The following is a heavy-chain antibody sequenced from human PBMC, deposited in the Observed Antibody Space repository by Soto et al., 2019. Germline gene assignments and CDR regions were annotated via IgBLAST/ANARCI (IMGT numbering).Heavy chain of an antibody. D-gene: IGHD6-13*01. CDR2: IWYDGSNK. CDR3: ARDGDSSSLVLAFDY. CDR1: GFTFSSYG. V-gene: IGHV3-33*01. J-gene: IGHJ4*02. Sequence: GGSLRLSCAASGFTFSSYGMHWVRQAPGKGLEWVAVIWYDGSNKYYADSVKGRFTISRDNSKNTLYLQMNSLRAEDTAVYYCARDGDSSSLVLAFDYWGQGTLVTVSS.